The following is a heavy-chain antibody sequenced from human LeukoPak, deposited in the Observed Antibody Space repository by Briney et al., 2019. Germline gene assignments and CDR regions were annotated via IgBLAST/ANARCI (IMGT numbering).Heavy chain of an antibody. Sequence: SETLSLTCAVSGGSLSSNNWWSWVRQPPGKGLEWIGEIFHSGSTNYNPSLKSRVTISVDKSKNQFSLKLSSVTAADTAVYYCASKILSSGWSSPIQSLAGYFDYWGQGTLVTVSS. CDR1: GGSLSSNNW. CDR2: IFHSGST. CDR3: ASKILSSGWSSPIQSLAGYFDY. V-gene: IGHV4-4*02. J-gene: IGHJ4*02. D-gene: IGHD6-19*01.